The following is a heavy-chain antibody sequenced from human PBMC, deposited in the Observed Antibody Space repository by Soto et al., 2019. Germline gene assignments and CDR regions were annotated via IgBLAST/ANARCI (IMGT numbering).Heavy chain of an antibody. CDR2: INPSGGST. Sequence: ASVKVSCKASGYTFTSYYMHCVRQAPGQGLEWMGIINPSGGSTSYAQKFQGRVTMTRDTSTSTVYMELSSLRSEDTAVYYCATKNCSGGSCYYDFDSWGRGTLVTVSS. CDR1: GYTFTSYY. D-gene: IGHD2-15*01. J-gene: IGHJ4*02. CDR3: ATKNCSGGSCYYDFDS. V-gene: IGHV1-46*03.